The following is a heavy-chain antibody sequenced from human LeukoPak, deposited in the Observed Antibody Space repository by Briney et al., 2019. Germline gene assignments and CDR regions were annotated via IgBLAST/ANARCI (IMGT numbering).Heavy chain of an antibody. CDR2: IYYSGST. CDR3: ARHVPTNYDFWSGSSNWFDP. Sequence: SETLSLTCTVSGGSISSYYWSWIRQPPGKGLEWIGYIYYSGSTNYNPSLKSRVTISVDTSKNQFSLKLSSVTAADTAVYYCARHVPTNYDFWSGSSNWFDPWGQGTLVTVSS. CDR1: GGSISSYY. D-gene: IGHD3-3*01. J-gene: IGHJ5*02. V-gene: IGHV4-59*08.